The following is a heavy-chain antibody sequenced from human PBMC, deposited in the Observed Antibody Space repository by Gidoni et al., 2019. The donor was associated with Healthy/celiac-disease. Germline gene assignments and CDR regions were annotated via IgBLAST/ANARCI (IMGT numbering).Heavy chain of an antibody. Sequence: QVQLVESGGGVVQPGRSLRLSCAASGFTFSSYGMPWVRQAPGKGLEWVAGIWYDGSNKYYADSVKGRFTISRDNSKNTLYLQMNSLRAEDTAVYYCARDLQAGFGDGQGYYYYYGMDVWGQGTTVTVSS. V-gene: IGHV3-33*01. D-gene: IGHD3-10*01. CDR1: GFTFSSYG. CDR2: IWYDGSNK. CDR3: ARDLQAGFGDGQGYYYYYGMDV. J-gene: IGHJ6*02.